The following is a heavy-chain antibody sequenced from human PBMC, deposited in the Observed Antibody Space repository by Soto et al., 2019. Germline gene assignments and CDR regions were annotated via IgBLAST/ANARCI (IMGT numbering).Heavy chain of an antibody. CDR3: ARGRLFGVVITYYYYYMDV. CDR1: GGSFSGYY. J-gene: IGHJ6*03. Sequence: SETLSLTCAVYGGSFSGYYWSWILQPPWKGLEWIGEINHSGSTNYNPSLKSRATISVDTSKNQFSPKLSSVTAADTAVYYCARGRLFGVVITYYYYYMDVWGKGTTVTVSS. CDR2: INHSGST. V-gene: IGHV4-34*01. D-gene: IGHD3-3*01.